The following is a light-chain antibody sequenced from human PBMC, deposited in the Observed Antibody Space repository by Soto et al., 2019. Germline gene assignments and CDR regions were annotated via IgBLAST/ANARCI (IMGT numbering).Light chain of an antibody. J-gene: IGKJ4*01. Sequence: EIVLTQSPGTLSLSPGERAILSCRASQRVGSSSLAWYQQRPGQAPMLLIYGVSTRANGIPDRFSASGSGTDFTLTISRLESEDFAVYFCQHFGTSPAFGGGTKVEIK. V-gene: IGKV3-20*01. CDR1: QRVGSSS. CDR2: GVS. CDR3: QHFGTSPA.